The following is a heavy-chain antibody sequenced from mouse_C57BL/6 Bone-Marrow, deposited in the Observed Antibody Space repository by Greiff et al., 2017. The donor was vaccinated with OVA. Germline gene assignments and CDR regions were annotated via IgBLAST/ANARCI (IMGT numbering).Heavy chain of an antibody. CDR1: GYTFTSYW. Sequence: VQLQQPGTELVKPGASVKLSCKASGYTFTSYWMHWVKQRPGQGLEWIGNINPSNGGTYYNEKFKSKATLTVDKSSSTAYMTLRGLTSEDSAVDCGAKGVVSMDYWGQGTSVTVSS. D-gene: IGHD1-1*01. J-gene: IGHJ4*01. V-gene: IGHV1-53*01. CDR3: AKGVVSMDY. CDR2: INPSNGGT.